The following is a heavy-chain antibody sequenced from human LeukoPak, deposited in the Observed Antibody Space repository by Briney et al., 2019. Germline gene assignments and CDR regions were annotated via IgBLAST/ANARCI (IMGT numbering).Heavy chain of an antibody. CDR3: VRDDSGSVIRGVLHY. D-gene: IGHD3-10*01. J-gene: IGHJ4*02. CDR1: GFIFSSYA. CDR2: IYLDGSKI. Sequence: GGSLRLSCAASGFIFSSYAIHWVRQAPGKGLEWVSVIYLDGSKIYYADSVKGRFTLSRDNSKNTLYLQMNSLIAEDTAVYYCVRDDSGSVIRGVLHYWGQGALVTVSS. V-gene: IGHV3-33*08.